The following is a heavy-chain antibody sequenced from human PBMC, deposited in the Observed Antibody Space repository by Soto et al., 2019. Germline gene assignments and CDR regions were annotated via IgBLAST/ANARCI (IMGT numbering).Heavy chain of an antibody. CDR1: GFTVSSNY. CDR2: IYSGGST. V-gene: IGHV3-66*01. CDR3: ARDPGIAALENWFDP. D-gene: IGHD6-13*01. J-gene: IGHJ5*02. Sequence: EVQLVESGGGLVQPGGSLRLSCAASGFTVSSNYMSWVRQAPGKGLEWVSVIYSGGSTYYADSVKGRFTISRDNSKNTLYRQMNSLRAEDTAVYYCARDPGIAALENWFDPWGQGTLVTVSS.